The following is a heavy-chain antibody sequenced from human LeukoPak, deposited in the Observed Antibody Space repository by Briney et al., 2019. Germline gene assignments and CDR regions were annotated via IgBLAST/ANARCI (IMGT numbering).Heavy chain of an antibody. J-gene: IGHJ5*02. CDR1: GYTFTSYD. D-gene: IGHD2-2*01. CDR2: MNPNSGNT. CDR3: ARHRATVVVPAAIHEYNWFDP. V-gene: IGHV1-8*01. Sequence: ASVKVSCKASGYTFTSYDINWVRQATGQGLEWMGWMNPNSGNTGYAQKFQGRVTMTRNTSISTAYMELSSLRSEDTAVYYCARHRATVVVPAAIHEYNWFDPWGQGTLVTVSS.